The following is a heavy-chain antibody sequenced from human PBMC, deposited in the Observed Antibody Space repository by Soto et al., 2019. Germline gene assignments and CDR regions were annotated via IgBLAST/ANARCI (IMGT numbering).Heavy chain of an antibody. D-gene: IGHD3-3*02. CDR1: GCSFTSYW. CDR2: IYPGDSDT. J-gene: IGHJ4*02. Sequence: GESLKISCKGSGCSFTSYWIGWVRQMPGKGLEWMGIIYPGDSDTRYSPSFQGQVTISADEAVSTAYLQWSSLKASDTAMYYCARQLSHICDSWGQGTLGTVSS. V-gene: IGHV5-51*01. CDR3: ARQLSHICDS.